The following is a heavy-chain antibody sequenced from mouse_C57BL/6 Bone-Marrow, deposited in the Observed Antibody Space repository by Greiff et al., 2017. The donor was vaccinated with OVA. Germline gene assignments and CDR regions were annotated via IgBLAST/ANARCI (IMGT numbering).Heavy chain of an antibody. Sequence: EVHLVESGGGLVQPGGSLKLSCAASGFTFSDYYMYWVRQTPEKRLEWVAYISNGGGSTYYPDTVKGRFTISRDNAKNTLYLQMSRLKSEDTAMYYGARQKGSRNAMDYWGQGTSVTVSS. D-gene: IGHD1-1*01. CDR2: ISNGGGST. J-gene: IGHJ4*01. V-gene: IGHV5-12*01. CDR3: ARQKGSRNAMDY. CDR1: GFTFSDYY.